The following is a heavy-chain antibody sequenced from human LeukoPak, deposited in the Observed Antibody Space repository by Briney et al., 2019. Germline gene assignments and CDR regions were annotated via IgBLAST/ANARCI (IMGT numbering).Heavy chain of an antibody. V-gene: IGHV4-4*07. D-gene: IGHD1-20*01. CDR3: AREITGTPGAFDI. Sequence: KPSETLSLTCAVYGGSFSGYYWSWIRQPAGKGLEWIGRIYTSGSTNYNPSLKSRVTVSVDTSKNQFSLKLSSVTAADTAVYYCAREITGTPGAFDIWGQGTMVTVSS. J-gene: IGHJ3*02. CDR1: GGSFSGYY. CDR2: IYTSGST.